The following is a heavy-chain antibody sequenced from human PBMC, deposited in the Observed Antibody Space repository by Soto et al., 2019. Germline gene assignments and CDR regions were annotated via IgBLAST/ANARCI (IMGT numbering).Heavy chain of an antibody. D-gene: IGHD6-13*01. CDR2: ISPIFDTA. Sequence: GASVKVSCKASGGTFSSYAISWVRQAPGQGLEWMGGISPIFDTANYAQKFQGRVTITADESTSTAYMELSSLRSEDTAVYYCARDAGTDYYYGMDVWGQGTTVTVSS. CDR3: ARDAGTDYYYGMDV. CDR1: GGTFSSYA. V-gene: IGHV1-69*13. J-gene: IGHJ6*02.